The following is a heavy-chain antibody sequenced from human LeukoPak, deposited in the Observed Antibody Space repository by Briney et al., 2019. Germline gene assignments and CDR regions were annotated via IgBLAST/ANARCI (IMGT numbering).Heavy chain of an antibody. CDR1: GFTLSSYW. CDR3: AKTTGRADYSSDGGYYGLDV. Sequence: GGSLRISCAASGFTLSSYWIPWVRQAPGKGLVWVSRINIDGRRTAYADSVKGRFTISRDNAKNTLYLQMNSLRTEDTAVYYCAKTTGRADYSSDGGYYGLDVWGQGTTVTVSS. V-gene: IGHV3-74*01. J-gene: IGHJ6*02. D-gene: IGHD4-11*01. CDR2: INIDGRRT.